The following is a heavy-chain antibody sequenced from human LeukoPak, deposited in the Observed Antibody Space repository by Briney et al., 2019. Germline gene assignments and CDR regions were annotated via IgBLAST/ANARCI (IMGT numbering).Heavy chain of an antibody. CDR1: GFTFSSYA. Sequence: GGSLRLPCAASGFTFSSYAMSWVRQAPGKGLEWVSAISGSGGSTYYADSVKGRFTISRDNSKNTLYLQMNSLRAEDTAVYYCAKALKYSYGCDYWGQGTLVTVSS. CDR3: AKALKYSYGCDY. V-gene: IGHV3-23*01. J-gene: IGHJ4*02. D-gene: IGHD5-18*01. CDR2: ISGSGGST.